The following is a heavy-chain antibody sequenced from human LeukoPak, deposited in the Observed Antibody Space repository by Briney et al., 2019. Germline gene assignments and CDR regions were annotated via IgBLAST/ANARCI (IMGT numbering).Heavy chain of an antibody. V-gene: IGHV4-61*01. J-gene: IGHJ5*02. CDR2: IYYSKST. Sequence: SETLSLTCTFSGGSDSSGSYYWSWIRQPPGKGLEWIGYIYYSKSTNYNPSLKSPVTKSVDTSKNLFSLKLSSVTAADTAVYYCATHDSSSWYRNWFDPWGQGTLVTVSS. CDR1: GGSDSSGSYY. D-gene: IGHD6-13*01. CDR3: ATHDSSSWYRNWFDP.